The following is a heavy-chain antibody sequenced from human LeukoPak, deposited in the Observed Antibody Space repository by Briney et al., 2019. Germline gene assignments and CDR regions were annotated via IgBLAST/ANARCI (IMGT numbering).Heavy chain of an antibody. D-gene: IGHD3-22*01. CDR1: GGSISSSSYY. Sequence: SETLSLTCTVSGGSISSSSYYWGWIRQPPGKGLEWIGSIYHSGSTYYNPSLKSRVTISVDTSKNQFSLKLSSVTAADTAVYYCARDRDYYDSSGYYPGAFDIWGQGTMVTVSS. J-gene: IGHJ3*02. CDR3: ARDRDYYDSSGYYPGAFDI. CDR2: IYHSGST. V-gene: IGHV4-39*02.